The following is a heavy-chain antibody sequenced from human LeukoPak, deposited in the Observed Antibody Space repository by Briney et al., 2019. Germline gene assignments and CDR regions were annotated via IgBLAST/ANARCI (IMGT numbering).Heavy chain of an antibody. J-gene: IGHJ4*02. V-gene: IGHV3-23*01. CDR1: GFTFSNYA. CDR3: ARQWLDYYFDY. D-gene: IGHD6-19*01. CDR2: ISGSGGST. Sequence: GGSLRLSCAASGFTFSNYAMSWVRQAPGKGLEWVSSISGSGGSTYYADSVKGRFTISRDNSKNTLYLQMNSLRAEDTAVYYCARQWLDYYFDYWGQGTLVTVSS.